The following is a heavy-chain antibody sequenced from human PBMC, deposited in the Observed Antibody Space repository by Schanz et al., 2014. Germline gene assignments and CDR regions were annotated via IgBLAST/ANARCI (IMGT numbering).Heavy chain of an antibody. V-gene: IGHV3-21*01. D-gene: IGHD5-18*01. J-gene: IGHJ4*02. CDR3: VRVSFADPRLYRGMDRDIDY. CDR2: ISTSGTYM. Sequence: EVQLLESGGGLVQPGGSLRLSCVASGFAFSSFAMTWVRQAPGRGLEWVSSISTSGTYMYIADSLKGRLTISRDDAKKSMYLQMNTLRAEDTAVFYCVRVSFADPRLYRGMDRDIDYWGQGTLVTVSS. CDR1: GFAFSSFA.